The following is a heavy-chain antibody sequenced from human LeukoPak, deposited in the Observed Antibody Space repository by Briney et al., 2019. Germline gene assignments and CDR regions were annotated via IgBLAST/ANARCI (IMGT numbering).Heavy chain of an antibody. J-gene: IGHJ4*02. V-gene: IGHV1-69*05. D-gene: IGHD2-15*01. Sequence: GSSVKVSCKASGGTFSSYAISWVRQASGQGLEWMGGIIPIFGTANYAQKFQGRVTITTDESTSTAYMELSSLRSEDTAVYYCARGGPTLGGSEPFDYWGQGTLVTVSS. CDR3: ARGGPTLGGSEPFDY. CDR2: IIPIFGTA. CDR1: GGTFSSYA.